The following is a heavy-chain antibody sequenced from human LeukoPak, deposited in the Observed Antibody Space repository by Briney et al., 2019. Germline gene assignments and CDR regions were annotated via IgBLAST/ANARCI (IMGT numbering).Heavy chain of an antibody. Sequence: GASVKVSCKASGGTFSSYAMSWVRQAPGQGLEWMGIINPSGGSTTYTEKFQGRVTMTRDTSTRTVYMELSSLKSEDTAVYYCARGGGYGSGPYWGQGTLVTVSS. CDR1: GGTFSSYA. D-gene: IGHD3-10*01. J-gene: IGHJ4*02. V-gene: IGHV1-46*01. CDR3: ARGGGYGSGPY. CDR2: INPSGGST.